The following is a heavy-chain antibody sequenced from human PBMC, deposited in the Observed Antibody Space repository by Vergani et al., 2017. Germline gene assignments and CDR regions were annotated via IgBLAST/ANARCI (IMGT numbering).Heavy chain of an antibody. J-gene: IGHJ3*02. CDR2: IDPSSSYI. D-gene: IGHD6-13*01. CDR3: ARGSSSYQREDGCDI. Sequence: EVQLVDSGGGLVKPGGSLRLSCAASGFIFSDYNMNWVRQAPGKGLEWVSSIDPSSSYIYWADSVKGRFTISRDNAGNSLYLQMNSLRAEDTAVYYCARGSSSYQREDGCDIWGQGTLVSVSS. CDR1: GFIFSDYN. V-gene: IGHV3-21*01.